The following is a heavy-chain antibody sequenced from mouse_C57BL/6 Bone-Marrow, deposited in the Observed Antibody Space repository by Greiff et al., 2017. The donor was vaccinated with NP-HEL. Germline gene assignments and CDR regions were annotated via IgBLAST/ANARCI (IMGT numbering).Heavy chain of an antibody. V-gene: IGHV5-9*01. D-gene: IGHD1-1*01. CDR2: ISGGGGNT. CDR3: ARPPHYYGSSYVTFLFAY. J-gene: IGHJ3*01. CDR1: GFTFSSYT. Sequence: EVKLMESGGGLVKPGGSLKLSCAASGFTFSSYTMSWVRQTPEKRLEWVATISGGGGNTYYPDSVKGRFTISRDNAKNTLYLQMSSLRSEDTALYYCARPPHYYGSSYVTFLFAYWGQGTLVTVSA.